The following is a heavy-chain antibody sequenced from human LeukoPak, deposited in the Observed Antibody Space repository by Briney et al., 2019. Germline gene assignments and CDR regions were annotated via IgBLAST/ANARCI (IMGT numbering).Heavy chain of an antibody. CDR3: APGGGFGGFDY. Sequence: GGSLRLSCAASGFTFSSYSMTWVRQAPGKGLEWVSSISSSSSYIYYADSVKGRFTISRDNAKNSLYLQMNSLRAEDTAVYYCAPGGGFGGFDYWGQGTLVTVSS. V-gene: IGHV3-21*01. CDR1: GFTFSSYS. J-gene: IGHJ4*02. CDR2: ISSSSSYI. D-gene: IGHD3-10*01.